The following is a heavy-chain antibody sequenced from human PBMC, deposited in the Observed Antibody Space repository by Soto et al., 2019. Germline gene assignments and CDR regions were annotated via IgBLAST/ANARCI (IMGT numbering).Heavy chain of an antibody. CDR3: ARLGGYYQAFDQ. V-gene: IGHV4-61*08. Sequence: SETLSLTCTVSGGSISIGGYYWCWFRLPPGQGLQWVGYIYYTGTTSYNPSLKGRVTVSLDTSKKQFSLKLRSVTAADTAVYFCARLGGYYQAFDQWGQGALVTVSS. CDR1: GGSISIGGYY. J-gene: IGHJ4*01. D-gene: IGHD3-22*01. CDR2: IYYTGTT.